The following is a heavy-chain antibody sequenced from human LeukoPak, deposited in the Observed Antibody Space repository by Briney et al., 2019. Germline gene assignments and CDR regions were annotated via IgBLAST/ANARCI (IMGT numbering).Heavy chain of an antibody. D-gene: IGHD3-3*01. CDR1: GGSISSSSYY. V-gene: IGHV4-39*07. CDR2: IYYSGST. CDR3: ARTDLTIRYMDV. Sequence: PSETLSLSCTVSGGSISSSSYYWGWIRQPPGKGLEWIGSIYYSGSTYYNPSLKSRVTISVDTSKNQFSLKLSSVTAADTAVYYCARTDLTIRYMDVWGKGTTVTVSS. J-gene: IGHJ6*03.